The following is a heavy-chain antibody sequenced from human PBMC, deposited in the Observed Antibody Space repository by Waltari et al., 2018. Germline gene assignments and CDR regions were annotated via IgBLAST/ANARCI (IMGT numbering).Heavy chain of an antibody. Sequence: QVQLVQSGAEVKKPGSSVKVSCKASGGTFSSYAISWVRQAPGQGLEWMGGIIPIFGTANYAQKFQGRVTITADESTSTAYMELSSLRSEDTAVYYCARDTYYYDSSGYYYGSEFDYWGQGTLVTVSS. D-gene: IGHD3-22*01. V-gene: IGHV1-69*01. CDR1: GGTFSSYA. CDR3: ARDTYYYDSSGYYYGSEFDY. CDR2: IIPIFGTA. J-gene: IGHJ4*02.